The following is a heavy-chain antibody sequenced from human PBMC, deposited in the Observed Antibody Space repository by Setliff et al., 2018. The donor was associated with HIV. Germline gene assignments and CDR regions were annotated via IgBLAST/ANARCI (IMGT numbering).Heavy chain of an antibody. Sequence: ASVKVSCKASGYTFTDYFLHWVRQAPGQGLEWMGYINPNTGDTNSAQKFQGRVTVTRDTSISSVYMELSRLRSDDSAVYYCASIELAAMVPVDYWGQGTLVTVSS. CDR1: GYTFTDYF. V-gene: IGHV1-2*02. D-gene: IGHD5-18*01. CDR2: INPNTGDT. J-gene: IGHJ4*02. CDR3: ASIELAAMVPVDY.